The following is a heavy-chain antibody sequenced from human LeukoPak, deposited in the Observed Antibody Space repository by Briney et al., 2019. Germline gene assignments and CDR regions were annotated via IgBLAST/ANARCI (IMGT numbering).Heavy chain of an antibody. CDR1: GFTFSSYA. D-gene: IGHD2-21*01. CDR3: AKTLIVVVNSYFDY. CDR2: IGGSGGNT. J-gene: IGHJ4*02. Sequence: GESLKISCAASGFTFSSYAMSWVRQAPGKGLEWVSGIGGSGGNTYYADSVKGRFTISRDNSKNTLYLQMNSLRVEDTAVYYCAKTLIVVVNSYFDYWGQGTLVTVSS. V-gene: IGHV3-23*01.